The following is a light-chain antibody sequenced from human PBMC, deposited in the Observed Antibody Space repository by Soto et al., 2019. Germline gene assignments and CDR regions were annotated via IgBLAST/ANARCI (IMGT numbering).Light chain of an antibody. CDR2: GAS. V-gene: IGKV3D-20*02. CDR1: QSVDSIY. CDR3: LHRMNWPLT. Sequence: EIVLTQSPATLSLSPGERATLSCRASQSVDSIYLAWYQQKPGQAPRLLIYGASNRATGIPDRFSGSGSETDFTLTISSLEPEDFGVYYCLHRMNWPLTFGQGRRLEI. J-gene: IGKJ5*01.